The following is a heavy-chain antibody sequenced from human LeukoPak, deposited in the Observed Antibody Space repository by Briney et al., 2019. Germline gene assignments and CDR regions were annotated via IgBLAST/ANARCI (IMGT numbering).Heavy chain of an antibody. J-gene: IGHJ6*03. CDR2: IYYSGST. CDR3: ARHHKYYYGSGSYQGYMGV. CDR1: GGSISSYY. D-gene: IGHD3-10*01. V-gene: IGHV4-39*01. Sequence: SETLSLTCTVSGGSISSYYWSWIRQPPGKGLEWIGSIYYSGSTYYNPSLKSRVTISVDTSKNQFSLKLSSVTAADTAVYYCARHHKYYYGSGSYQGYMGVWGKGTTVTISS.